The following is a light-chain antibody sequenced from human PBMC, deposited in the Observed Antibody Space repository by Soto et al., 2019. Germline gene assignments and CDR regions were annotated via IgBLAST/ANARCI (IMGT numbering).Light chain of an antibody. Sequence: QSVLTQPPSASGTPGQRVTISCSGSSSNIGSNTVNWYQQLPGTAPKLLINSNNQRPSGVPDRFSGSKSGTSASLAISGLQSEDEADYYCAAWDDNLNVVFGGGTKLTVL. J-gene: IGLJ2*01. CDR3: AAWDDNLNVV. V-gene: IGLV1-44*01. CDR2: SNN. CDR1: SSNIGSNT.